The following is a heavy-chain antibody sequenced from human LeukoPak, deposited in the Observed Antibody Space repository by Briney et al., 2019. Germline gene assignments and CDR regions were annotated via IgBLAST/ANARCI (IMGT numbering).Heavy chain of an antibody. Sequence: PSETLSLTCTVSGVSISSYYWSWIRQHAGKGLEWIGRIYTSGSTNHNPSLKSRVTMSVDKSKNQLSLKLSSVTAADTAVYYCARGAYHYGSGSYYFDYWGQGSLVTVSS. D-gene: IGHD3-10*01. CDR3: ARGAYHYGSGSYYFDY. CDR2: IYTSGST. CDR1: GVSISSYY. J-gene: IGHJ4*02. V-gene: IGHV4-4*07.